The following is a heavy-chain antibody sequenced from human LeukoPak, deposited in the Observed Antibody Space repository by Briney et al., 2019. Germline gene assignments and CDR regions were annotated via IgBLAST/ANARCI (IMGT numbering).Heavy chain of an antibody. CDR2: IYYSGST. D-gene: IGHD2-15*01. CDR1: GGSISSSSYY. Sequence: SETLSLTCTVSGGSISSSSYYWGWIRQPPGKGLEWIGSIYYSGSTYYTPSLKSRVTISVDTSKSQFSLKLSSVTAADTAVYYCARQYSSGATEWGQGTLVTVSS. V-gene: IGHV4-39*01. J-gene: IGHJ4*02. CDR3: ARQYSSGATE.